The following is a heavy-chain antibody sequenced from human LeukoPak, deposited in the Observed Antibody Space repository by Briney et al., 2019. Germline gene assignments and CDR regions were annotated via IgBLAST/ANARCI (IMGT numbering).Heavy chain of an antibody. CDR3: TRDRELGV. D-gene: IGHD1-26*01. CDR2: IYDSGST. Sequence: SETLSLTCTVSGGSISIYYWSWVRQPPGKGLEWIGYIYDSGSTNYNPSLKSRVTISVDTSKNQFSLKLSSVTAAGTAVYYCTRDRELGVWGQGTTVTVSS. CDR1: GGSISIYY. V-gene: IGHV4-59*01. J-gene: IGHJ6*02.